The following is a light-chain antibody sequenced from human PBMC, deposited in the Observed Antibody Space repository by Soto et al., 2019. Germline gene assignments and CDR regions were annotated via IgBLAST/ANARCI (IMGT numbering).Light chain of an antibody. CDR1: QSVSSF. V-gene: IGKV3-11*01. CDR2: GAS. CDR3: QERSNWYT. Sequence: EIVLTQSPATLSLSPGERANLSCRASQSVSSFLAWYQQKPGQAPRLLIYGASNRATGIPARFSGSGSGTDFTLTISSLEPEDFAVYYCQERSNWYTFGQGTKLEIK. J-gene: IGKJ2*01.